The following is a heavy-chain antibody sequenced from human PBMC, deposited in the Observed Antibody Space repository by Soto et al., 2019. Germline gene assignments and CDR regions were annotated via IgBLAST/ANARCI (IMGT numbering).Heavy chain of an antibody. CDR3: ARVAPIYSGYDYYYYYFMDV. J-gene: IGHJ6*03. CDR1: GYTFTSYG. CDR2: ISAYNGNT. Sequence: ASVKVSCKASGYTFTSYGISWVRQAPGQGLEWMGWISAYNGNTNYAQKLQGRVTMTTDTSKSTAYMELRSLRSDDTAVYYCARVAPIYSGYDYYYYYFMDVWGKGTTVTVSS. D-gene: IGHD5-12*01. V-gene: IGHV1-18*01.